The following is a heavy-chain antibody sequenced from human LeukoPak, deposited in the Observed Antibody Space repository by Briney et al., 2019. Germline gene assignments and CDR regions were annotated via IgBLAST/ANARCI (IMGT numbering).Heavy chain of an antibody. D-gene: IGHD6-19*01. V-gene: IGHV3-74*01. J-gene: IGHJ4*02. CDR1: GFTFSSYW. CDR2: IKSDGSST. CDR3: ARDREVVAGTALDY. Sequence: GGSLRLSCAASGFTFSSYWMHWVRQAPGKGLVWVSRIKSDGSSTSYADSVKGRFTIARDNAKNTLYLQMNSLRAEDTAVYYCARDREVVAGTALDYWGQGTLATVS.